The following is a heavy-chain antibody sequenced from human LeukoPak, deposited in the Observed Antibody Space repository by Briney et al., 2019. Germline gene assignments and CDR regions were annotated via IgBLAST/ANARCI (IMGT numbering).Heavy chain of an antibody. CDR3: AKSSEFSNCGADCWMDY. CDR1: GFTFSSYA. Sequence: GGSLRLSCAASGFTFSSYAMSWIRQAPGEGLEWVSAISRSGSSTYFADSVKDRFTISRDNSKNTLYLQMNSLRTEDTAVYYCAKSSEFSNCGADCWMDYWGQGTLVTVSS. CDR2: ISRSGSST. V-gene: IGHV3-23*01. D-gene: IGHD2-21*02. J-gene: IGHJ4*02.